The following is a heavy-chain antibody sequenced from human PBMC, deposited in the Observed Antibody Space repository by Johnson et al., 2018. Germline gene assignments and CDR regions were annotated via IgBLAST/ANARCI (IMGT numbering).Heavy chain of an antibody. V-gene: IGHV3-9*01. J-gene: IGHJ1*01. CDR3: ARDIYYDSPGGYFHY. CDR2: ISWNGGSV. D-gene: IGHD3-22*01. Sequence: VQLVETGGGVVQPGRSLRLSCAASGFTFDDYGMHWVRQAPGKGLEWVSGISWNGGSVGYADSVKGRFTISRDNAKNSLYLQMNSLRAEDTALYFCARDIYYDSPGGYFHYWGQGTLVTVSS. CDR1: GFTFDDYG.